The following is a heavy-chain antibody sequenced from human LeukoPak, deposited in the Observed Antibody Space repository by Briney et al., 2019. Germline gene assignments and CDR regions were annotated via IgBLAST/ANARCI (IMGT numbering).Heavy chain of an antibody. CDR1: GGSISSYY. D-gene: IGHD3-3*01. CDR3: ARADYDFWSGYHPGGFDP. J-gene: IGHJ5*02. Sequence: PSETLSLTCTVSGGSISSYYWSWIRQPPGKGLEWIGYIYYSGSTNYNPSLKSRVTISVDTSKNQFSLKLSSVTAADTAVYYCARADYDFWSGYHPGGFDPWGQGTLVTVSS. CDR2: IYYSGST. V-gene: IGHV4-59*01.